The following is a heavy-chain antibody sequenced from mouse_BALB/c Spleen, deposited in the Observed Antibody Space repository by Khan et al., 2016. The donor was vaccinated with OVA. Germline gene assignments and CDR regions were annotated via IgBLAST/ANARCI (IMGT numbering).Heavy chain of an antibody. Sequence: QIQLVQSGPELKKPGETVRISCKASGYTFTTAGIQWVQKMPGKGLKWIGWINTHSGVPKYAEDFKGRFAFSLEISVNTAYLQITNLKNEDTATYFCARGSAAYYRIDGGAMEYWGQGTSVTVSS. CDR2: INTHSGVP. J-gene: IGHJ4*01. CDR3: ARGSAAYYRIDGGAMEY. CDR1: GYTFTTAG. V-gene: IGHV9-4*02. D-gene: IGHD2-12*01.